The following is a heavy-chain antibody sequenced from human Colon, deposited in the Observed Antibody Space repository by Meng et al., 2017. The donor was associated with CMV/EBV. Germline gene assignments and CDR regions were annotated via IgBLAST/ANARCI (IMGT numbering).Heavy chain of an antibody. CDR2: ISYDGSNK. V-gene: IGHV3-30*04. CDR3: ARDKAYYYDSSGYHQPHYYYYYGMDV. CDR1: GFTFSSYA. Sequence: GESLKISCAASGFTFSSYAMHWVRQAPGKGLEWVAVISYDGSNKYYADSVKGRFTISRDNSKNTLYLQMNSLRAEDTAVYYCARDKAYYYDSSGYHQPHYYYYYGMDVWGQGTTVTVSS. D-gene: IGHD3-22*01. J-gene: IGHJ6*02.